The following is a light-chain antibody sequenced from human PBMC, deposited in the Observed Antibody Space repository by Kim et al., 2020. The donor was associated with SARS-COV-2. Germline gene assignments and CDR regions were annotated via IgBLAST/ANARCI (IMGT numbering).Light chain of an antibody. CDR2: QDS. V-gene: IGLV3-1*01. Sequence: SYELTQPPSVSVSPGQTASITCSGDKLGDKYACWYQQKPGQSPVLVIYQDSNRPSGIPERFSGSNSGNTATLTISGTQAMDEADYYCQAWDSSFVVFGRGTQLTVL. CDR3: QAWDSSFVV. J-gene: IGLJ2*01. CDR1: KLGDKY.